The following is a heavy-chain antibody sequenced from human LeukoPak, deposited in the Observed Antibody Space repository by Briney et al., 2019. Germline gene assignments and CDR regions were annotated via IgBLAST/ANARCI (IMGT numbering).Heavy chain of an antibody. Sequence: SETLSLTCTVSGGSISSYYWSWIRQPAGKGLEWIGRIYTSGSTNYNPSLKSRVTMSVDTSKNQFSLKLSSVTAADTAVYYCARATPLELGYCSSTSCYNYYYYMDVWGKGTTVTVSS. D-gene: IGHD2-2*02. J-gene: IGHJ6*03. CDR3: ARATPLELGYCSSTSCYNYYYYMDV. V-gene: IGHV4-4*07. CDR1: GGSISSYY. CDR2: IYTSGST.